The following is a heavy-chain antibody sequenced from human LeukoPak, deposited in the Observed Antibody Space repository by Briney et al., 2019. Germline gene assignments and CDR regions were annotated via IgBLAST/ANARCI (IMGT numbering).Heavy chain of an antibody. Sequence: PSETLSLTCTVSGGSISNYYWGWVRQPPGKALEWIGNIFYSGSTYYSPSLKSRVTISLDTSRNQFSLKLNSVTAADTAVYYCAKSNGYGLIDIWGQGTMVTVSS. D-gene: IGHD3-22*01. V-gene: IGHV4-59*12. J-gene: IGHJ3*02. CDR3: AKSNGYGLIDI. CDR1: GGSISNYY. CDR2: IFYSGST.